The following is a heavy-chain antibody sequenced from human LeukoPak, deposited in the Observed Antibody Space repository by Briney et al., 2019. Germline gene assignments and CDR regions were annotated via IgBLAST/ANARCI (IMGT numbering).Heavy chain of an antibody. CDR2: INPNSGGT. Sequence: ASVKASCKASGYTFTGYYMHWVRQAPGQGLEWMGWINPNSGGTNYAQKFQGRVTMTRDTSISTAYMELRRLRSDDTAVYYCARIKAPSRYFDYWGQGTLVTVSS. CDR3: ARIKAPSRYFDY. J-gene: IGHJ4*02. V-gene: IGHV1-2*02. CDR1: GYTFTGYY.